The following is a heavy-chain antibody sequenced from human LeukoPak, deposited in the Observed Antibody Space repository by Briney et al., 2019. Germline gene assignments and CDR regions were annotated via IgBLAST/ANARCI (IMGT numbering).Heavy chain of an antibody. CDR2: ISYIGST. J-gene: IGHJ3*02. CDR3: ARDLVTVTKGFDI. Sequence: SETLSLTCAVSADSFSSHYWTWIRQPPGKGLEWIGYISYIGSTNYNPSLKSRVTISIDTSKNQFSLKLSSVTAADTAVYYCARDLVTVTKGFDIWGQGTTVSVSS. D-gene: IGHD4-17*01. V-gene: IGHV4-59*11. CDR1: ADSFSSHY.